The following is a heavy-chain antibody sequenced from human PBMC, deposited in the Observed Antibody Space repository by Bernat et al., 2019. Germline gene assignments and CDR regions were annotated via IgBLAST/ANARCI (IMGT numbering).Heavy chain of an antibody. CDR1: GFTFDDYA. D-gene: IGHD5-18*01. J-gene: IGHJ6*02. Sequence: EVQLVESGGGLVQPGRSLRLSCAASGFTFDDYAMHWVRQAPGKGLEWVSGISWNSGSIGYADSVKGRFTISRDNAKNSLYLQMNSLRAEDTALYYCAKDIPGYGYGMDGWGQGTTVTVSS. CDR3: AKDIPGYGYGMDG. V-gene: IGHV3-9*01. CDR2: ISWNSGSI.